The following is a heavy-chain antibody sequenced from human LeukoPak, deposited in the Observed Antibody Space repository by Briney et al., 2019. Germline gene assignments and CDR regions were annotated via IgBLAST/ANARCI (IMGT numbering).Heavy chain of an antibody. CDR2: IYPGDSDT. V-gene: IGHV5-51*01. Sequence: GESLKISCKGSGYSFTSHWIGWVRQMPGKGLEWMGIIYPGDSDTRYSPSFQGQVTISVDKSISTAYLQWSSLKASDTVMYYCARRGEAGGYPRHGMDVWGQGTTVTVSS. CDR3: ARRGEAGGYPRHGMDV. J-gene: IGHJ6*02. D-gene: IGHD3-16*01. CDR1: GYSFTSHW.